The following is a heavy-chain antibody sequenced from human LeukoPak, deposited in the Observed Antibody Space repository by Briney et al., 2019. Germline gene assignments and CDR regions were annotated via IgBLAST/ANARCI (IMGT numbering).Heavy chain of an antibody. Sequence: SETLSLTCTVSGGSISSYYWSWIRQPPGKGLEWIGYIYYSGSTNYNPSLKSRVTISVDTSKNRFSLKLSSVTAADTAVYYCARQSYDYVWGSYPHAFDIWGQGTMVTVSS. D-gene: IGHD3-16*01. V-gene: IGHV4-59*08. J-gene: IGHJ3*02. CDR3: ARQSYDYVWGSYPHAFDI. CDR2: IYYSGST. CDR1: GGSISSYY.